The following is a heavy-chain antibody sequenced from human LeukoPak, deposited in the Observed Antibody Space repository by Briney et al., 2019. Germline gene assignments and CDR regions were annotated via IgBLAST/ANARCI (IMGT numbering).Heavy chain of an antibody. J-gene: IGHJ3*02. Sequence: SETLSLTCAVYGGSFSGYYWSWIRQPPGKGLEWIGEINHSGSTNYNPSLKSRVTISEDTSKNQFSLKLSSVTAADTAVYYCARGLRLAVAGTWYYAFDIWGQGTMVTVSS. CDR1: GGSFSGYY. V-gene: IGHV4-34*01. CDR2: INHSGST. D-gene: IGHD6-19*01. CDR3: ARGLRLAVAGTWYYAFDI.